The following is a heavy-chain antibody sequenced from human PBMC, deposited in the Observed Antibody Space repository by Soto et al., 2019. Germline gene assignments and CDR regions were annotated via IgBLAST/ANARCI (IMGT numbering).Heavy chain of an antibody. CDR2: IIPIFGTA. V-gene: IGHV1-69*13. CDR1: GGTFSSYA. J-gene: IGHJ5*02. D-gene: IGHD2-15*01. CDR3: AREDCSGGSCYTRWFDP. Sequence: SVKVSCKASGGTFSSYAISWVRQAPGQGLEWMGGIIPIFGTANYAQKFQGRVTITADESTSTAYMELSSMRSEDTAVYYCAREDCSGGSCYTRWFDPWGQGTLVTVSS.